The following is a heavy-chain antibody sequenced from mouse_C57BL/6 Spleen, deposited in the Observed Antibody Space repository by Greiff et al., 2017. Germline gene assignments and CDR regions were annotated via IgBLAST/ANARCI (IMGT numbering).Heavy chain of an antibody. CDR3: TREFITTVERYIDV. Sequence: VQLQESGAELVRPGASVTLSCKASGYTFTDYEMHWVKQTPVHGLEWIGAIDPETGGTAYNQKFKGKAILTADKSSSTAYMELRSLTSEDSAVXYCTREFITTVERYIDVWGTGTTVTVSS. D-gene: IGHD1-1*01. CDR1: GYTFTDYE. CDR2: IDPETGGT. J-gene: IGHJ1*03. V-gene: IGHV1-15*01.